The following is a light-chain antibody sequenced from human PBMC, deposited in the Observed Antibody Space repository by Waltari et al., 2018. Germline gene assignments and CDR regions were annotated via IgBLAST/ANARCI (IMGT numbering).Light chain of an antibody. Sequence: EILLTQSPGNLTLSTGERATLSCRASQSVGRSLAWYQQKPGQPPRLLIYGTSNRATGTPDRFSGGGSGTDFSLTISRLEPEDVAVYYCQHYVSLPVTFGQGTKVEIK. V-gene: IGKV3-20*01. CDR3: QHYVSLPVT. CDR2: GTS. J-gene: IGKJ1*01. CDR1: QSVGRS.